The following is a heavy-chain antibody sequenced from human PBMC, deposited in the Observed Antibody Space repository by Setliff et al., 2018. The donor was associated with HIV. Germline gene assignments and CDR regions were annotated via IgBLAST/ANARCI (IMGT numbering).Heavy chain of an antibody. CDR1: GIMFSTYG. D-gene: IGHD6-13*01. Sequence: GGSLRLSCAASGIMFSTYGMHWVRQAPGKGLEWVAVISGSGGYSYYADSVQGRFTISSDNSKNTVYLQMNSLRAEDMAIYYCAREDSSWYGSLDYWGQGTPVTVSS. V-gene: IGHV3-23*01. CDR2: ISGSGGYS. J-gene: IGHJ4*02. CDR3: AREDSSWYGSLDY.